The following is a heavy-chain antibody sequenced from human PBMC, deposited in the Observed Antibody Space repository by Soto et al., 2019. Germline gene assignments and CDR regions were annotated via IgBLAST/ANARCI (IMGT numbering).Heavy chain of an antibody. CDR1: GFPFSRHA. D-gene: IGHD1-1*01. V-gene: IGHV3-23*01. Sequence: GGSLRLSCGASGFPFSRHAMAWVRRAAGRGLEWVATIGSDGSTYHAESVKGRFSISRDNYGNMLHLQLNSLRVEDTGIYYCAKDPYNHRFDSWGQGTLVTVSS. J-gene: IGHJ4*02. CDR2: IGSDGST. CDR3: AKDPYNHRFDS.